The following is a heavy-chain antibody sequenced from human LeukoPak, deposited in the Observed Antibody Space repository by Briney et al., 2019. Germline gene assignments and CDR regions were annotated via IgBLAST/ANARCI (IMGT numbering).Heavy chain of an antibody. CDR1: GFTFSSYA. CDR2: ISTSGGTT. V-gene: IGHV3-64D*09. D-gene: IGHD6-13*01. Sequence: GGSLRLSCSASGFTFSSYAMHWVRQAPGKGLKYVSAISTSGGTTYYVDSVKGRFTISRDNSKNTLYLQMSSLRPEDTAVYYCVKDAITAAGIGAFDIWGQGTMATVSS. CDR3: VKDAITAAGIGAFDI. J-gene: IGHJ3*02.